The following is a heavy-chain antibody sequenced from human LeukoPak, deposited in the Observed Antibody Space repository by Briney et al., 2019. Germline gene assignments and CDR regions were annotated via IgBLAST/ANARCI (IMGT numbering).Heavy chain of an antibody. J-gene: IGHJ6*02. CDR1: GFTFGSYA. CDR2: ISYDGSNK. V-gene: IGHV3-30-3*01. D-gene: IGHD1-26*01. CDR3: ARASGSYSYYYYGMDV. Sequence: PGGSLRLSCAASGFTFGSYAMHWVRQAPGKGLEWVAVISYDGSNKYYADSVKGRFTISRDNSKNTPYLQMNSLGAEDTAVYYCARASGSYSYYYYGMDVWGQGTTVTVSS.